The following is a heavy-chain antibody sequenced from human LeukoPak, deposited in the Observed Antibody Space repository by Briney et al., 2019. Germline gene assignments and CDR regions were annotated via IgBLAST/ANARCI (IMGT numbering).Heavy chain of an antibody. Sequence: RASVKVSCKASGYTFTSYDINWVRQATGQGLEWMGWMNPNSGNTGYAQKFQGRVTMTRNTSISTAYMELSSLRSEDTAVYYCARGFQTRTGTTEVDDYWGQGTLVTVSS. CDR2: MNPNSGNT. CDR1: GYTFTSYD. D-gene: IGHD1-1*01. J-gene: IGHJ4*02. CDR3: ARGFQTRTGTTEVDDY. V-gene: IGHV1-8*01.